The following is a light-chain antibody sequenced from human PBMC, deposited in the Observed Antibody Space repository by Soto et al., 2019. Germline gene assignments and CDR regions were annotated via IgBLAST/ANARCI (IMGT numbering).Light chain of an antibody. V-gene: IGLV1-47*01. CDR2: RNN. CDR3: AAWDDSLSAA. J-gene: IGLJ7*01. CDR1: SSNIGSNY. Sequence: QSVLTQPPSASGTPGQRVTISCSGSSSNIGSNYVYWYQQLPGTAPKLLIYRNNLRPSGVPDRFSGSKSGTSASLAISGLRSEDEADYYCAAWDDSLSAAFGGGTQLTVL.